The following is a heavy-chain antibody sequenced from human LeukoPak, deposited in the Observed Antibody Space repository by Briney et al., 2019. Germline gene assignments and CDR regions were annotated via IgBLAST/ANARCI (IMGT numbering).Heavy chain of an antibody. V-gene: IGHV3-66*02. J-gene: IGHJ6*03. Sequence: GGSLRLSCAASGFTVSSNYVSWVRQAPGKGLEWVSVIYSGGSTYYADSVKGRFTISRDNSKSTLYLQMNSLRAEDTAVYYCAAVVGAARAVAYYYYMDVWGKGTTVTVSS. CDR2: IYSGGST. D-gene: IGHD1-26*01. CDR1: GFTVSSNY. CDR3: AAVVGAARAVAYYYYMDV.